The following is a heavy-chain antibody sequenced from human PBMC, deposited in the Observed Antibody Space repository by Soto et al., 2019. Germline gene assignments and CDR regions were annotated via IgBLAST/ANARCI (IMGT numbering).Heavy chain of an antibody. CDR2: IYYSGST. CDR3: ARDQGGVGWLDY. J-gene: IGHJ4*02. D-gene: IGHD2-8*02. V-gene: IGHV4-31*03. CDR1: GGSISSGGYF. Sequence: QVQLQESGPGLVKPSQTLSLTCTVSGGSISSGGYFWSWIRQHPGKGLEWIGYIYYSGSTYYNPSLKSRVTISVDTSKNQFSLKLTSVTAADTAVYYCARDQGGVGWLDYWGQGTLVTVSS.